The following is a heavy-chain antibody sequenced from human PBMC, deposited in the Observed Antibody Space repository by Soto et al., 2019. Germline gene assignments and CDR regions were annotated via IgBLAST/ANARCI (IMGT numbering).Heavy chain of an antibody. J-gene: IGHJ4*02. V-gene: IGHV4-59*08. Sequence: SETLSLTCTVSGGSISSYYWSWIRQPPGKGLEWIGYIYYSGSTNYNPSLKSRVTISVDTSKNQFSLKLSSVTAADTAVYYCARQGGNPAPFDYWGQGTLVTVSS. CDR3: ARQGGNPAPFDY. CDR2: IYYSGST. CDR1: GGSISSYY. D-gene: IGHD1-26*01.